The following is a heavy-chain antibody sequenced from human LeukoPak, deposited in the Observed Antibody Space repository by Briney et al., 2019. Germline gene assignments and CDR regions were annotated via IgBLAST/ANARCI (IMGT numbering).Heavy chain of an antibody. CDR2: IYYSGST. D-gene: IGHD5-12*01. V-gene: IGHV4-59*01. J-gene: IGHJ5*02. CDR3: ASHVDIVATIGFDP. CDR1: GGSISSYY. Sequence: PSQTLSLTCTVSGGSISSYYWSWIRQPPGKGLEWIGYIYYSGSTNYNPSLKSRVTISVDTSKNQFSLKLSSVTAADTAVYYCASHVDIVATIGFDPWGQGTLVTVSS.